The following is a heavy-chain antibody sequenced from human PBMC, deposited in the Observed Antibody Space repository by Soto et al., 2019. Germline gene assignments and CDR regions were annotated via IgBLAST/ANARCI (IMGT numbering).Heavy chain of an antibody. Sequence: HLVQSGGGLVQPGGSLILSCVASGFSFSNFWMNWVRQTPGRGLEWVANINPDGSAQTYVDSVKGRFTVSRDNAKNSLYLQMNSLRGEDTAVYFCAAWDSSNNPWGQGTLVTVSS. D-gene: IGHD1-26*01. CDR3: AAWDSSNNP. V-gene: IGHV3-7*01. CDR2: INPDGSAQ. J-gene: IGHJ5*02. CDR1: GFSFSNFW.